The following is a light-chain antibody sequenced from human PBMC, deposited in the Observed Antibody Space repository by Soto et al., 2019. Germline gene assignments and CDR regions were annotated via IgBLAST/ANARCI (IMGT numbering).Light chain of an antibody. CDR1: SSDIGDYNY. V-gene: IGLV2-14*01. CDR2: EVS. Sequence: QSALTQPASVSGSPGQSITISCTGTSSDIGDYNYVSWYQQHPGKAPKLMIYEVSNRPSGVSNRFSGSKSDNTASLTISGLQAEDEADYYCSSYTSSSTYVFGTGTKVTVL. J-gene: IGLJ1*01. CDR3: SSYTSSSTYV.